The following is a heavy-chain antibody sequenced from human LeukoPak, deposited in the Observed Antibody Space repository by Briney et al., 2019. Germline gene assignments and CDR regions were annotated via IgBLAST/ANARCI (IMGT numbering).Heavy chain of an antibody. J-gene: IGHJ4*02. CDR1: GGSISSGGYY. D-gene: IGHD1-20*01. V-gene: IGHV4-30-2*02. Sequence: SQTLSLTCTVSGGSISSGGYYWSWIRQPPGKGLEWIGYIYHCGSTYYNPSLKSRVTISVDRSKNQFSLKLSSVTAADTAVYYCARGNNYPDYWGQGTLVTVSS. CDR2: IYHCGST. CDR3: ARGNNYPDY.